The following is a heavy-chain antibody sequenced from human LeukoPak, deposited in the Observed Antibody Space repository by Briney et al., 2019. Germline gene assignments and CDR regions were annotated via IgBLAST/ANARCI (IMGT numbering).Heavy chain of an antibody. CDR1: GFTFSSYW. Sequence: GGSLRLSCAASGFTFSSYWMSWVRQAPGKGLEWVAVISYDGSNKYYADSVKGRFTISRDNSKNTLYLQMNSLRAEDTAVYYCAGDPSPVLRFLEWLLPTDYWGQGTLVTVSS. J-gene: IGHJ4*02. CDR3: AGDPSPVLRFLEWLLPTDY. D-gene: IGHD3-3*01. V-gene: IGHV3-30-3*01. CDR2: ISYDGSNK.